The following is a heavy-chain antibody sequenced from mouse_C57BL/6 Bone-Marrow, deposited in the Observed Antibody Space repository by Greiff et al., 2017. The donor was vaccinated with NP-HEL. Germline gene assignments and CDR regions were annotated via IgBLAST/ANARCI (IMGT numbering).Heavy chain of an antibody. CDR3: ATQGHYGGYFDV. D-gene: IGHD1-1*01. CDR2: FHPYNDDT. Sequence: QVHLQQSGAELVKPGASVKMSCKASGYTFTTYPIEWMKQNHGKSLEWIGNFHPYNDDTKYNEKFKGKATLTVEKSSSTVYLELSRLTSDDSAVYYCATQGHYGGYFDVWGTGTTVTVSS. J-gene: IGHJ1*03. CDR1: GYTFTTYP. V-gene: IGHV1-47*01.